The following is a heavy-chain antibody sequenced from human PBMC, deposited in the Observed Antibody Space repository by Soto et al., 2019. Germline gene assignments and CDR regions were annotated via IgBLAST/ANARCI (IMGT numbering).Heavy chain of an antibody. CDR2: ISYDGSNK. D-gene: IGHD3-22*01. CDR1: GFTFSSYG. Sequence: QVQLVESGGGVVQPGRSLRLSCAASGFTFSSYGMHWVRQAPGKGLEWVAVISYDGSNKYYADSVKGRFTISRDNSKNTLYLQRNSLKADDTAVYYCAKKEIGRYFYDSSIENCDCWCQGALVTVSS. V-gene: IGHV3-30*18. CDR3: AKKEIGRYFYDSSIENCDC. J-gene: IGHJ4*02.